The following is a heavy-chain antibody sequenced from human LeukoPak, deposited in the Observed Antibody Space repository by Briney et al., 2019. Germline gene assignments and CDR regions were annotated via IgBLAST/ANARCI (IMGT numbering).Heavy chain of an antibody. CDR3: ARRGDSDFRID. J-gene: IGHJ4*02. V-gene: IGHV5-51*01. D-gene: IGHD2-21*02. CDR2: IYPDDSDT. Sequence: GEALEISCKGPRHIFHSQWIGWVRPLPGKGLEWMGIIYPDDSDTRYSPSFQGQVTISADKSISTAYLQWNSLEASDSAIYYCARRGDSDFRIDWGQGTLVTVSS. CDR1: RHIFHSQW.